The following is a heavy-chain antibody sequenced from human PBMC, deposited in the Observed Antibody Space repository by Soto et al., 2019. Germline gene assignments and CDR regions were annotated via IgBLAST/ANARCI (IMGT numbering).Heavy chain of an antibody. CDR1: GFTFSSYG. CDR3: YSSGW. CDR2: ISDDGTTK. Sequence: QVQLVESGGGVVQPGRSLRLSCAVSGFTFSSYGMHWVRQAPGKGLEWVAVISDDGTTKYYADSVKGRFTISRDNSKNTLYLQMNRLRAEDTAVYYGYSSGWWGQGTLVTVSS. J-gene: IGHJ4*02. D-gene: IGHD6-19*01. V-gene: IGHV3-30*03.